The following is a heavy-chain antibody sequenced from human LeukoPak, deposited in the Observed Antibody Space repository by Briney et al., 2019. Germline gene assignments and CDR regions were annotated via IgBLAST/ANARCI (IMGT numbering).Heavy chain of an antibody. CDR3: ARYIATPRWDLDY. D-gene: IGHD6-6*01. V-gene: IGHV3-7*01. CDR1: GFTLSTYW. Sequence: PGGSLRLSCAASGFTLSTYWMSWVRQAPGKGLEWVARIKQDGSEKHYVGSVKGRFTISRDNAKNSVYLQMNTLRAEDTAVYYCARYIATPRWDLDYWGQGTLVTVSS. CDR2: IKQDGSEK. J-gene: IGHJ4*02.